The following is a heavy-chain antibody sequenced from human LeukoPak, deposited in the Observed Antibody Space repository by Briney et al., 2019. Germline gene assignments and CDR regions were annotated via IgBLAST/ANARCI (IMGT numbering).Heavy chain of an antibody. CDR2: IYSGGST. Sequence: GGSLRLSCAASGFPVSSQYMIWVRQAPGKALEWVSVIYSGGSTYYADSVKGRFTISRDNSKNTLYLQMNSLRAEDTAVYYCARGAPNSWYACWFDPWGQGTLVTVSS. V-gene: IGHV3-53*01. CDR3: ARGAPNSWYACWFDP. J-gene: IGHJ5*02. D-gene: IGHD6-13*01. CDR1: GFPVSSQY.